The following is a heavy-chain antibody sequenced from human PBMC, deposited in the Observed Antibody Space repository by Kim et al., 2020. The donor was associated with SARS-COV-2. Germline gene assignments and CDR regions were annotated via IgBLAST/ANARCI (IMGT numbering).Heavy chain of an antibody. J-gene: IGHJ1*01. CDR1: GFTFSSYA. CDR3: AKDKGDSSGYYGAEYFQH. D-gene: IGHD3-22*01. CDR2: ISGSGGST. Sequence: GGSLRLSCAASGFTFSSYAMSWVRQAPGKGLEWVSAISGSGGSTYYADSVKGRFTISRDNSKNTLYLQMNSLRAEDTAVYYCAKDKGDSSGYYGAEYFQHWGQGTLVTVSS. V-gene: IGHV3-23*01.